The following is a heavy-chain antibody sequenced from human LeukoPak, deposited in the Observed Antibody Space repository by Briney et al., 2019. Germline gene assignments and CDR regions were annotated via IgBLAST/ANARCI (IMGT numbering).Heavy chain of an antibody. CDR2: INPSGGST. J-gene: IGHJ4*02. V-gene: IGHV1-46*01. D-gene: IGHD5-12*01. Sequence: ASVKVSCKASGYTFTSYYMHWVRQAPGQGVEGRGIINPSGGSTSYAPKFQGRVTMTRDTSTSTVYMELSSLRSEDTAVYYCAREDSPVATIPFDYWGQGTLVTVSS. CDR3: AREDSPVATIPFDY. CDR1: GYTFTSYY.